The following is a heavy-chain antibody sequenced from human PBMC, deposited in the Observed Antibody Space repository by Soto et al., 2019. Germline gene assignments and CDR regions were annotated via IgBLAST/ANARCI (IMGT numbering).Heavy chain of an antibody. D-gene: IGHD3-3*01. CDR1: GYTFTSYG. CDR2: ISAYNGNT. V-gene: IGHV1-18*01. CDR3: ARDNTEKLRFLEWKPYYYYYGMDV. Sequence: ASVKVSCKASGYTFTSYGISWVRQAPGQGLEWMGWISAYNGNTNYAQKLQGRVTMTTDTSTSTAYMELRSLRSDDTAVYYCARDNTEKLRFLEWKPYYYYYGMDVWGQGTTVTVSS. J-gene: IGHJ6*02.